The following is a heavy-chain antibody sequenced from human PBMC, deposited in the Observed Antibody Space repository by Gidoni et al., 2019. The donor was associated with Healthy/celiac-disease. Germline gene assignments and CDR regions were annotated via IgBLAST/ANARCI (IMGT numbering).Heavy chain of an antibody. D-gene: IGHD3-3*01. CDR3: ARAGASNHAGVGWFDP. Sequence: QVQLVESGGGVVQPGRSLRLSCAASGFTFSSYAMHWVRQAPGKGLEWVAVISYDGSNKYYADSVKGRFTISRDNSKNTLYLQMNSLRAEDTAVYYCARAGASNHAGVGWFDPWGQGTLVTVSS. CDR1: GFTFSSYA. CDR2: ISYDGSNK. V-gene: IGHV3-30-3*01. J-gene: IGHJ5*02.